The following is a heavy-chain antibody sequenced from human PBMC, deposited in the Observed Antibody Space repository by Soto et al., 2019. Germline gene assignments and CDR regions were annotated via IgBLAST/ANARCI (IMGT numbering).Heavy chain of an antibody. J-gene: IGHJ4*02. Sequence: QVQLVQSGADVKKPGSSVKVSCKASGATFSSSTFTWVRQAPGQGLEWMGRIIPMFGITNSAQKFRGRLGITADESTNTVFMDMSSLRSDDTAIYYCATGALTFGGVLNAWGQGTLVTVSS. CDR3: ATGALTFGGVLNA. CDR2: IIPMFGIT. CDR1: GATFSSST. V-gene: IGHV1-69*02. D-gene: IGHD3-16*01.